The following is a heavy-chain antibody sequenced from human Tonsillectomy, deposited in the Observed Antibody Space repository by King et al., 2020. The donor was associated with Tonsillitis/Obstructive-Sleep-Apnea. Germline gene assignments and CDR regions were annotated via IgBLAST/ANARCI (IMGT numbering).Heavy chain of an antibody. D-gene: IGHD3-22*01. CDR2: INNNGDTT. J-gene: IGHJ4*02. Sequence: QLVQSGGGLVQPGGSLRLSCAASGFTFSSYAMHWVRQAPGKGLEFVSAINNNGDTTYYANSVKGRFTISRDNSKNTLYLQMGSLRPEDTAVYYCAREDYDISGSCDYWGQGTLVTVSS. CDR3: AREDYDISGSCDY. CDR1: GFTFSSYA. V-gene: IGHV3-64*01.